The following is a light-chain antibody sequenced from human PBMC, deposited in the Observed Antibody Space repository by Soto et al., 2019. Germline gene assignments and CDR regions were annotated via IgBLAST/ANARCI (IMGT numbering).Light chain of an antibody. Sequence: DIQMTQSPSTLSASVGDRVTITCRASQTIDSWLAWYQQRPGKPPNLLIYKASTLASGVPSRFSGSGSGTEFTLTISSLQPDDFATYYCQQYNSYSLYTFGQGTKVDIK. J-gene: IGKJ2*01. V-gene: IGKV1-5*03. CDR3: QQYNSYSLYT. CDR1: QTIDSW. CDR2: KAS.